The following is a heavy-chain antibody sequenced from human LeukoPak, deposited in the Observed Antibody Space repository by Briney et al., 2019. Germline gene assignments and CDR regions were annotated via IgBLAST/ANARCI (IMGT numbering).Heavy chain of an antibody. D-gene: IGHD6-13*01. J-gene: IGHJ4*02. CDR2: VDPSDSYT. CDR1: GYSFTSYW. V-gene: IGHV5-10-1*01. CDR3: ARHRAAAEGGALDY. Sequence: GESLKISCKGSGYSFTSYWISWVRQLPGKGLEWMGRVDPSDSYTNYSPSFQGHVSISADKSISTAYLQWRSLKASDNAIYYCARHRAAAEGGALDYWGQGTLVTVSS.